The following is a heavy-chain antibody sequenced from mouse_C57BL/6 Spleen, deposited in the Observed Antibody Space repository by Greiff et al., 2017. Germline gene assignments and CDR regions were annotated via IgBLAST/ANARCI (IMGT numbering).Heavy chain of an antibody. J-gene: IGHJ3*01. CDR3: AKRDYDGTGASWFAY. CDR1: GFSLTSYG. D-gene: IGHD2-4*01. Sequence: QVQLKESGPGLVAPSQSLSITCTVSGFSLTSYGVDWVRQPPGTGLEWLGVIWGGGSTNYNSALMSRLSISKDNSKSQVFLKRNSLQTDDTAMYDCAKRDYDGTGASWFAYWGQGTLVTVSA. V-gene: IGHV2-9*01. CDR2: IWGGGST.